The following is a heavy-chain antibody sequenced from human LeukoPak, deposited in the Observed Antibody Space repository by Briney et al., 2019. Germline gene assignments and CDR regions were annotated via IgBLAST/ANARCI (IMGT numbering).Heavy chain of an antibody. V-gene: IGHV3-53*01. CDR3: AKVAVAGPYYFDY. J-gene: IGHJ4*02. Sequence: GGSLRLSCAASGLTVSSDYMSWVRQAPGRGLEWVSVIYSGGNTYYADSVKGRFTISRDNSKNTVYLQMNSLRAEDTAVYYCAKVAVAGPYYFDYWGQGTLVTVSS. D-gene: IGHD6-19*01. CDR2: IYSGGNT. CDR1: GLTVSSDY.